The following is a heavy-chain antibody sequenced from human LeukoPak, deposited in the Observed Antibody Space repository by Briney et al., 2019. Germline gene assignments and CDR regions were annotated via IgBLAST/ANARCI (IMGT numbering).Heavy chain of an antibody. CDR3: ARGGYDFWSGYYTARFWFDP. J-gene: IGHJ5*02. Sequence: PSETLSLTCAVYGGSFSGYYWSWMRQPPGKGLEWIGEINHSGSTNYNPSLKSRVTISVDTSKNQFSLKLSSVTAADTAVYYCARGGYDFWSGYYTARFWFDPWSQGTLVTVSS. V-gene: IGHV4-34*01. CDR1: GGSFSGYY. D-gene: IGHD3-3*01. CDR2: INHSGST.